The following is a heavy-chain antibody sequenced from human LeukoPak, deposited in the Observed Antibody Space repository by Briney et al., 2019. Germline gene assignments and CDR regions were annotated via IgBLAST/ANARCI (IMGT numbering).Heavy chain of an antibody. Sequence: ETLSLTCTVSGGSISSSSYYWGWIRQPPGKGLEWVSVIYSGGGTNYADSVKGRFTISRDNSKNTLYLQMNSLRAEDTAVYYCARDRLWFGELQITGFDPWGQGTLVTVSS. V-gene: IGHV3-53*05. D-gene: IGHD3-10*01. CDR2: IYSGGGT. CDR1: GGSISSSSYY. CDR3: ARDRLWFGELQITGFDP. J-gene: IGHJ5*02.